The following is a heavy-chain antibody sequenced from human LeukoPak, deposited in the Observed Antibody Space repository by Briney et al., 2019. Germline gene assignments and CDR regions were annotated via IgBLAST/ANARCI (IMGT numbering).Heavy chain of an antibody. D-gene: IGHD4-17*01. CDR3: ARVAYGDYHFEY. CDR2: ISYDGSNK. CDR1: GFTFSSYA. J-gene: IGHJ4*02. Sequence: GGSLRLSCAASGFTFSSYAMHWVRQAPGKGLEWVAVISYDGSNKYYADSVRGRFTISRDNAKNTLYLQMNSLRVEDTAVYYCARVAYGDYHFEYWGQGTLVTVSS. V-gene: IGHV3-30-3*01.